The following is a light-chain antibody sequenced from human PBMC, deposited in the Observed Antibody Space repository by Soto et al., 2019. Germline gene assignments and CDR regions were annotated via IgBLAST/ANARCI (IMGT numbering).Light chain of an antibody. J-gene: IGKJ2*01. CDR3: MQATQSSA. CDR2: KIT. V-gene: IGKV2-24*01. Sequence: DIVLTQTRLSSPVTLGQPASISCRSSQSLVHIDGNTYFNWLQQRPGQPPRLLIYKITNRFPGVPDRFRGSGAGTDFTLKNSRVDAKDVGIYYCMQATQSSAFGQGHRHEIK. CDR1: QSLVHIDGNTY.